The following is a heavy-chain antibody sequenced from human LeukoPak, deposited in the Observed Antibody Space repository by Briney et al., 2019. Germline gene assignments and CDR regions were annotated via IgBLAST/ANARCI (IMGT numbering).Heavy chain of an antibody. CDR3: ATTMGLWFGELTLAFDI. CDR2: VNPNSGNT. V-gene: IGHV1-8*01. J-gene: IGHJ3*02. D-gene: IGHD3-10*01. Sequence: ASVKVSCKASGYTFTSYDINWVRQATGQGLEWMGWVNPNSGNTGYAQKFQGRVTMTRNTSISTAYMELSSLRSEDTAVYYCATTMGLWFGELTLAFDIWGQGTMVTVSS. CDR1: GYTFTSYD.